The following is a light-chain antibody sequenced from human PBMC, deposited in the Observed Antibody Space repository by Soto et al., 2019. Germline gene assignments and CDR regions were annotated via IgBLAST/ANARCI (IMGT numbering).Light chain of an antibody. CDR2: RAS. CDR1: QSISSW. V-gene: IGKV1-5*03. CDR3: QHYDTYWT. Sequence: DIQMTQSPSTLSASVGDRVTLTCRASQSISSWLAWYQQKPGQAPRLLIYRASSMDSGVPSRFSGSGSGTEFTLTISSLQPYDFATYYRQHYDTYWTFGQGTKVDIK. J-gene: IGKJ1*01.